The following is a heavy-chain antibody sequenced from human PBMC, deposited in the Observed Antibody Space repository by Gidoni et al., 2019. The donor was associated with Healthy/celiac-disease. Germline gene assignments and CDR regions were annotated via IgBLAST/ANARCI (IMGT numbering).Heavy chain of an antibody. CDR1: GGPISSYY. V-gene: IGHV4-59*01. CDR3: ARDLQYYDILTGYFEEGRFDP. CDR2: IYYSGST. D-gene: IGHD3-9*01. Sequence: QVQLQESGPGLVKPSETLSLTCTVSGGPISSYYWSWIRQPPGKGLEWIGYIYYSGSTNYNPSLKSRVTISVDTSKNQFSLKLSSVTAADTAVYYCARDLQYYDILTGYFEEGRFDPWGQGTLVTVSS. J-gene: IGHJ5*02.